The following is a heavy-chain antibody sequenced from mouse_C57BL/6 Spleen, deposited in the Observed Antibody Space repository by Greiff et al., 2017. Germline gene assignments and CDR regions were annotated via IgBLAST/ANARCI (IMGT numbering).Heavy chain of an antibody. CDR2: IDPNSGGT. Sequence: VKLQQPGAELVKPGASVKLSCKASGYTFTSYWMHWVKQRPGRGLEWIGRIDPNSGGTKYNEKFKSKATLTVDKPSSTAYMLLSSLTSEDSAVYYCAREVEYGYGACFAYWGQGTLVTVSA. J-gene: IGHJ3*01. CDR3: AREVEYGYGACFAY. CDR1: GYTFTSYW. D-gene: IGHD2-2*01. V-gene: IGHV1-72*01.